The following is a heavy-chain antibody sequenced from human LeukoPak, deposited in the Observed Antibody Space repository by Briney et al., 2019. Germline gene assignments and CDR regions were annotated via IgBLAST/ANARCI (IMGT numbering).Heavy chain of an antibody. Sequence: ASVKVSCKASGYTFTGYYMHWVRQAPGQGLEWMGWINTNTGNPTYAQGFTGRFVFSLDTSVSTAYLQISSLKAEDTAVYYCARAWMGTKFRYYYDSSGYYGIDYWGQGTLVTVSS. CDR3: ARAWMGTKFRYYYDSSGYYGIDY. V-gene: IGHV7-4-1*02. D-gene: IGHD3-22*01. J-gene: IGHJ4*02. CDR2: INTNTGNP. CDR1: GYTFTGYY.